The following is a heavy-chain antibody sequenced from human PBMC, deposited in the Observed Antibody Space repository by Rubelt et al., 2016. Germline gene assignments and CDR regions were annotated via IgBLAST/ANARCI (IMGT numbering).Heavy chain of an antibody. CDR2: IKKDGSEK. V-gene: IGHV3-7*01. CDR3: ARGTLGYLDL. J-gene: IGHJ2*01. D-gene: IGHD2-2*01. Sequence: RNYGMHWVRQAPGKGLEWVANIKKDGSEKYYVDSVKGRFTIFRDNAKNSLYLQMNSLRAEDTAVYYCARGTLGYLDLWGRGTLVTVSS. CDR1: RNYG.